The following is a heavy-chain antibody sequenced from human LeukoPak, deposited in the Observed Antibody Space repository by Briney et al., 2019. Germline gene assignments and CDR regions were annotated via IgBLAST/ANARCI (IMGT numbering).Heavy chain of an antibody. J-gene: IGHJ4*02. CDR2: ISGSGGST. CDR3: AKDLFEYQLLPEGGFDY. V-gene: IGHV3-23*01. Sequence: PGGSLRLSCAASGFTFSSYAMSWVRQAPGKGLEWVSAISGSGGSTYYADSVKGRFTISRDNSKNTLYLQMNSLRAEDTAVYYCAKDLFEYQLLPEGGFDYWGQGTLVTVSS. D-gene: IGHD2-2*01. CDR1: GFTFSSYA.